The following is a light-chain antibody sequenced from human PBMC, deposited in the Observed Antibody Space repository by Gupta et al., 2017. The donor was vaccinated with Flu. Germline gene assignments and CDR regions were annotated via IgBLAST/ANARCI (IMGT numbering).Light chain of an antibody. J-gene: IGKJ2*01. CDR1: QAMSSW. CDR2: RSS. Sequence: DIQMTQSPSSLSASVGDRVTITCRASQAMSSWLASYQQKPGKAPKLPIYRSSSLQSGVPSTFSGTAHVTDLTLSITMLQPEDFATYYCREANTLPRTFGQATKMQIK. CDR3: REANTLPRT. V-gene: IGKV1D-12*01.